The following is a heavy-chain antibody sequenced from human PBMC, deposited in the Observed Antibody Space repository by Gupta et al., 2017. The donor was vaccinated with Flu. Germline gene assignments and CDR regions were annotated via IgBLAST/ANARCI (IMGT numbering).Heavy chain of an antibody. V-gene: IGHV4-34*01. CDR1: GGSFSGYY. CDR3: ARAPNRTGTTNWFDP. CDR2: INHSGST. J-gene: IGHJ5*02. D-gene: IGHD1-7*01. Sequence: QVQLQQWGAGLLTPSETLSLTCAVYGGSFSGYYWSWIRQPPGKGLEWIGEINHSGSTNYNPSLKSRVTISVDTSKNQFSLKLSSVTAADTAVYYCARAPNRTGTTNWFDPGGQGTLVTVSS.